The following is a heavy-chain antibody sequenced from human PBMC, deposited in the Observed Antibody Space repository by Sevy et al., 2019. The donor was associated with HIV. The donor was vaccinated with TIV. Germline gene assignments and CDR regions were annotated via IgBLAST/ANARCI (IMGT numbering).Heavy chain of an antibody. CDR2: IYYNGHI. J-gene: IGHJ4*02. CDR3: GGGDGGGRGLF. CDR1: GGSITSLY. Sequence: SETLSLTCTVSGGSITSLYWNWIRQPPGKGLEWIANIYYNGHINYNPSLKSRVTLSLDTSKNQFSLRLSSVTAADTGNYFWGGGDGGGRGLFWGQGTLVTGSS. V-gene: IGHV4-59*08. D-gene: IGHD3-10*01.